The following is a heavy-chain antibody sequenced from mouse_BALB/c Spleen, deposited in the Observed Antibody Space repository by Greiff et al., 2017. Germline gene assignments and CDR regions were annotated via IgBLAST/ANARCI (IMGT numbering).Heavy chain of an antibody. D-gene: IGHD2-1*01. Sequence: QVQLQQPGAELVRPGASVKLSCKASGYTFTSYWINWVKQRPGQGLEWIGNIYPSDSYTNYNQKFKDKATLTVDKSSSTAYMQLSSPTSEDSAVYYCTSADGNYYAMDYWGQGTSVTVSS. V-gene: IGHV1-69*02. CDR2: IYPSDSYT. CDR1: GYTFTSYW. CDR3: TSADGNYYAMDY. J-gene: IGHJ4*01.